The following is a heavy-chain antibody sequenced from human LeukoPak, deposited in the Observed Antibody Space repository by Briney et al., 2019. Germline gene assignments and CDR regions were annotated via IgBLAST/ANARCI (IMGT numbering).Heavy chain of an antibody. V-gene: IGHV3-48*01. J-gene: IGHJ4*02. Sequence: GGSLRLSCAASGFTFSSYSMNWVRQAPGKGLGWVSYISSSSSTIYYADSVKGRFTISRDNAKNSLYLQMNSLRAEDTAVYYCARDRKSGTWSIAARARPGDYWGQGTLVTVSS. CDR3: ARDRKSGTWSIAARARPGDY. CDR2: ISSSSSTI. D-gene: IGHD6-6*01. CDR1: GFTFSSYS.